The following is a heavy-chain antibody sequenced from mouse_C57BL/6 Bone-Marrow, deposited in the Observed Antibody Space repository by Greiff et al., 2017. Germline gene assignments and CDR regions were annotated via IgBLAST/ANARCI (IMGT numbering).Heavy chain of an antibody. CDR3: AREVAYDGYYLAY. V-gene: IGHV1-81*01. Sequence: VKLQESGAELARPGASVKLSCKASGYTFTSYGISWVKQRTGQGLEWIGEIYPRSGNTYYNEKFKGKARLTADKSSSTAYMELRSLTSEDSAVYFCAREVAYDGYYLAYWGQGTLVTVSA. CDR2: IYPRSGNT. J-gene: IGHJ3*01. D-gene: IGHD2-3*01. CDR1: GYTFTSYG.